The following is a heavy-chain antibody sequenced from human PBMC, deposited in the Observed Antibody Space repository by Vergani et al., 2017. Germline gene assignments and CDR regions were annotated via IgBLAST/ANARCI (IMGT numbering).Heavy chain of an antibody. CDR1: GYIFKNYY. V-gene: IGHV1-46*02. CDR2: LNPTTGHT. D-gene: IGHD2-21*01. CDR3: ARSIGYCAGATCRAYYFDH. Sequence: QVQLVQSGAEVKKPGASVKVSCKASGYIFKNYYIHWLRQAPGQAFEWMGILNPTTGHTTSAQKFMGRVDMTRDPSTDTSTRTVQMTLSSLRSEDTAVYYCARSIGYCAGATCRAYYFDHWGQVTRVTVSS. J-gene: IGHJ5*02.